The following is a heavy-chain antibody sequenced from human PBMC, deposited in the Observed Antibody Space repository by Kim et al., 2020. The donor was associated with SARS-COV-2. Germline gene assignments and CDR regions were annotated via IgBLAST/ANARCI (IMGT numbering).Heavy chain of an antibody. CDR2: IYYSGST. D-gene: IGHD3-22*01. Sequence: SETLSLTCTVSGGSISSSSYYWGWIRQPPGKGLEWIGSIYYSGSTYYNPSLKSRVTISVDTSKNQFSLKLSSVTAADTAVYYCARETEKYYYDSSGYPVPGWFDPWGQGTLVTVSS. J-gene: IGHJ5*02. V-gene: IGHV4-39*07. CDR3: ARETEKYYYDSSGYPVPGWFDP. CDR1: GGSISSSSYY.